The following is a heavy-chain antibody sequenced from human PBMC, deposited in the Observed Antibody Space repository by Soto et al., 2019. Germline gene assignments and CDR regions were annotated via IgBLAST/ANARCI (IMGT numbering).Heavy chain of an antibody. J-gene: IGHJ4*02. CDR2: SSYDGRET. CDR3: ARDSGWPILNFDN. Sequence: ALRLSCAGSEGDFSRYGIHWVHQTPGKGLEWVAASSYDGRETFYADSAKGRFTVSKEMSKNTAFLQMNALRHEDTAVYFCARDSGWPILNFDNWGQGTLVSVSS. CDR1: EGDFSRYG. V-gene: IGHV3-30*03. D-gene: IGHD3-10*01.